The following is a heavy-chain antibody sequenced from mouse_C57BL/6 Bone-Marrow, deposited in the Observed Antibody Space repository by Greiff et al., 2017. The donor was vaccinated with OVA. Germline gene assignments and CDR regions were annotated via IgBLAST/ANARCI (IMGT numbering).Heavy chain of an antibody. V-gene: IGHV1-59*01. D-gene: IGHD4-1*01. J-gene: IGHJ4*01. CDR2: IDPSDSYT. CDR3: ARRTGTAMDY. Sequence: VQLQQPGAELVRPGTSVKLSCKASGYTFTSYWMHWVKQRPGPGLEWIGVIDPSDSYTNYNQKFKGKATLTVDTSSSTAYMQLSSLTSEDSAVYYCARRTGTAMDYWGQGTSVTVSS. CDR1: GYTFTSYW.